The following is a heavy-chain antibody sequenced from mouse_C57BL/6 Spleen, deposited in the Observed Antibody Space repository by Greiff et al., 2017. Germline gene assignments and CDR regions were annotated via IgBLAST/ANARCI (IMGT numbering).Heavy chain of an antibody. CDR1: GYTFTSYW. Sequence: VQLKESGTVLARPGASVKMSCKTSGYTFTSYWMHWVKQRPGQGLAWIGAIYPGNSDTSYNQKFKGKAKLTAVTSASTAYMELSSLTNEDSAVYYCTRRDSSDWYFDVWGTGTTVTVSS. V-gene: IGHV1-5*01. J-gene: IGHJ1*03. CDR3: TRRDSSDWYFDV. D-gene: IGHD3-3*01. CDR2: IYPGNSDT.